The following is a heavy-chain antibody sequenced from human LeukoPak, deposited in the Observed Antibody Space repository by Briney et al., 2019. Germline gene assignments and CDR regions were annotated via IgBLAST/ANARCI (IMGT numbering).Heavy chain of an antibody. J-gene: IGHJ4*02. CDR1: GFTFSSYW. Sequence: PGGSLRLSCAASGFTFSSYWMSWVRQAPGKGLEWVSTISSSSSYIYYADSVKGRFTISRDNAKNSLYLQMNSLRAEDTAVYYCARDKLFDYWGQGTLVTVSS. CDR3: ARDKLFDY. V-gene: IGHV3-21*01. CDR2: ISSSSSYI.